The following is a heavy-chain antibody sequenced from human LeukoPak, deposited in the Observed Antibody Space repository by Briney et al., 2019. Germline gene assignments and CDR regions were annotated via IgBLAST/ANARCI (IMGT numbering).Heavy chain of an antibody. Sequence: SGTLSLTCTVSGGSISSYYWSWIRQPAGKGLEWIGRIYTSGSTNYNPSLKSRVTISVDTSKNQFSLKLSSVTAADTAVYYCARDMTTVTYAFDIWGQGTMVTVSS. V-gene: IGHV4-4*07. CDR1: GGSISSYY. D-gene: IGHD4-11*01. J-gene: IGHJ3*02. CDR2: IYTSGST. CDR3: ARDMTTVTYAFDI.